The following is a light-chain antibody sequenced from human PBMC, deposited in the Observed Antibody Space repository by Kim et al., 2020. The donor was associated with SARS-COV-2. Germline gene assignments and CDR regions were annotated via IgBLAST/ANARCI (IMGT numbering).Light chain of an antibody. CDR3: QQYRSHWT. Sequence: SASVGDRVTITCRASQSIDIWLAWYQQKPGKAPKLLIYQASSLESEVPSRFSGSGSGTEFSLTISSLQPDDFATYYCQQYRSHWTFGQGTKLDIK. J-gene: IGKJ1*01. CDR2: QAS. CDR1: QSIDIW. V-gene: IGKV1-5*03.